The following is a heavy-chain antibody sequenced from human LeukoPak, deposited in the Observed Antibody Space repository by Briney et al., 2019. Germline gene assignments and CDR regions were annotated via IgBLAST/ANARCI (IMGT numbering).Heavy chain of an antibody. J-gene: IGHJ4*02. CDR3: ATDYWGTFNY. V-gene: IGHV3-23*01. Sequence: GGSLRLSCAASGFTFRNYAMYWVRQAPGKGLECVSLISNSGDSTYYADSVKGRFITSRDNSKNTLYLQVNSLRAEDTAVYYCATDYWGTFNYWGQGTLVTVSS. D-gene: IGHD7-27*01. CDR2: ISNSGDST. CDR1: GFTFRNYA.